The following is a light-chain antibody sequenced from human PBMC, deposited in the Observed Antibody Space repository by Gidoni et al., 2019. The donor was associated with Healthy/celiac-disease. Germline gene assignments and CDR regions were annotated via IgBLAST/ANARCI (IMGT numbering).Light chain of an antibody. CDR1: QSISSW. V-gene: IGKV1-5*01. CDR3: QQYNSYPLI. CDR2: DAS. Sequence: DIQMTPSPSTLSASVGYRVTITCRASQSISSWLAWYQQKPGKAPKLLIYDASSLESGVPSRFSGSGSGTEFTLTISSLQPDDFATYYCQQYNSYPLIFGGGTKVEIK. J-gene: IGKJ4*01.